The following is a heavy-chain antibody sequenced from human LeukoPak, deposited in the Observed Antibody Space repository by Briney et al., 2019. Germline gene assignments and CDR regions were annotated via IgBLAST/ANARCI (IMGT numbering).Heavy chain of an antibody. V-gene: IGHV4-59*01. CDR2: IYYSGST. CDR3: ARGSFYYDSSGYDY. J-gene: IGHJ4*02. D-gene: IGHD3-22*01. Sequence: SETLSLTCTVSGGSISSYYWSWIRQPPGKRLEWIGYIYYSGSTNYNPSLKSRVTISVDTSKNQFSLKLSSVTAADTAAYYCARGSFYYDSSGYDYWGQGTLVTVSS. CDR1: GGSISSYY.